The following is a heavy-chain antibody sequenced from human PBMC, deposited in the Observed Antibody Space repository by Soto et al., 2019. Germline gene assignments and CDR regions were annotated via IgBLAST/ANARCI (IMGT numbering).Heavy chain of an antibody. CDR3: AKRGYSYGQISYYYYYYMDV. D-gene: IGHD5-18*01. Sequence: GGSLRLSCAASGFTFSSYWMSWVRQAPGKGLEWVANIKQDGSEKYYVDSVKGRFTISRDNAKNSLYLQMNSLRAEDTAVYYCAKRGYSYGQISYYYYYYMDVWGKGTTVTVSS. CDR1: GFTFSSYW. V-gene: IGHV3-7*01. J-gene: IGHJ6*03. CDR2: IKQDGSEK.